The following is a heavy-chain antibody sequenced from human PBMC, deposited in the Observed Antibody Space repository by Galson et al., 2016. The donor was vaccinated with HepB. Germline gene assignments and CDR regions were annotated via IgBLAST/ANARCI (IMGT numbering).Heavy chain of an antibody. CDR1: GYALTSYG. J-gene: IGHJ4*02. V-gene: IGHV1-18*04. D-gene: IGHD3-10*01. CDR3: ARGGMTGYFDY. Sequence: SVKVSCKASGYALTSYGMNWVRQAPGQGLEWMGQISGYNGNTQYAQRLQGRLTMTTDTSTNTVYMELRSLTAEDTAVYYCARGGMTGYFDYWGQGTLITVSS. CDR2: ISGYNGNT.